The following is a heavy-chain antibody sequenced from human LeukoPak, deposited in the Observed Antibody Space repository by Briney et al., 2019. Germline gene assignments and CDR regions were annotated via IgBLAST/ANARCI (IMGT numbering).Heavy chain of an antibody. V-gene: IGHV4-59*12. CDR3: ARLQFLSGGYYAFDS. CDR1: GGSISSYY. J-gene: IGHJ4*02. D-gene: IGHD3-3*01. Sequence: PSETLSLTCTVSGGSISSYYWSWIRQPPGKGLEWIGYIYYSGSTNYNPSLKSRVTISADTSKNQFSLRLSSVTAADTAVYYCARLQFLSGGYYAFDSWGQGSQVSVSS. CDR2: IYYSGST.